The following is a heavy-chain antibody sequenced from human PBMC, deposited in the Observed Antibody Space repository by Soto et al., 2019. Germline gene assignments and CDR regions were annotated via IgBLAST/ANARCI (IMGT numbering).Heavy chain of an antibody. V-gene: IGHV1-8*01. CDR1: GYTFTSYD. J-gene: IGHJ4*02. Sequence: QVQLVQSGAEVKKPGASVKVSCKASGYTFTSYDINWVRQATGQGLEWMGWMNPNSGNTGYAQKFQVRVTMNRNTSISTAYLELSSLRSADAAGYYCASGGDSSGWDENLDYWGQGTLVTVSS. D-gene: IGHD6-19*01. CDR3: ASGGDSSGWDENLDY. CDR2: MNPNSGNT.